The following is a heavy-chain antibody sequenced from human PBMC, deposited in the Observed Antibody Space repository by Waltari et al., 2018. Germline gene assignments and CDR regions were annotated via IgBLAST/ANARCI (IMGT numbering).Heavy chain of an antibody. CDR3: ARDSGYNFLYYFDL. CDR2: FCTSGSS. D-gene: IGHD5-12*01. V-gene: IGHV4-61*02. J-gene: IGHJ4*02. Sequence: QVQLQESGPGLVKPSQTLSLTRTVPGGSISRGDYHWSWIRPPPGKGLEWGGRFCTSGSSNSNPSLKSRVTVSVDTSKNQFSLRLTSVTAADTAVYYCARDSGYNFLYYFDLWGQGVRVTVSS. CDR1: GGSISRGDYH.